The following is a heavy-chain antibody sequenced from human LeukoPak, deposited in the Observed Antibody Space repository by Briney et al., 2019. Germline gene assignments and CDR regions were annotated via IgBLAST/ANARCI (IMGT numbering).Heavy chain of an antibody. CDR2: IKSKTDGGTT. CDR1: GFTFSNAW. Sequence: PGGSLRLSCAASGFTFSNAWMSWVRQAPGKGLEWAGRIKSKTDGGTTDYAAPVKGRFTISRDDSKNTLYLQMNSLKTEDTAVYYCTTEKTYYYDSSDGSFDYWGQGTLVTVSS. J-gene: IGHJ4*02. D-gene: IGHD3-22*01. V-gene: IGHV3-15*01. CDR3: TTEKTYYYDSSDGSFDY.